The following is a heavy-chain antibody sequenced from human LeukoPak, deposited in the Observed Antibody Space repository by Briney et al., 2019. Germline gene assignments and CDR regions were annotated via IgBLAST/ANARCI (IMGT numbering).Heavy chain of an antibody. V-gene: IGHV3-48*03. CDR3: VRGGGPSYKYNAFDL. CDR2: ISQGGPTT. Sequence: PGGSLRLSCMSSGLTSSIFEMNWVRQAPGKGLEWVSYISQGGPTTDYADSVKGRFTISRDNAKNSLYLQMNSLRAEDTAIYYCVRGGGPSYKYNAFDLWGQGTVVIVYS. J-gene: IGHJ3*01. D-gene: IGHD2-15*01. CDR1: GLTSSIFE.